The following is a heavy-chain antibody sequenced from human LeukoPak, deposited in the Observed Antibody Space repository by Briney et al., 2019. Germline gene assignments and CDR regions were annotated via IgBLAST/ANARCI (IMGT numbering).Heavy chain of an antibody. CDR2: ISSSSSYP. D-gene: IGHD1-26*01. V-gene: IGHV3-21*01. Sequence: GGSLRLSCAASGFSFSGYNMNWVRQAPGRGLGWGSSISSSSSYPFYADSVKGRFTISRDSARNSLYLQMNSLRAEDTAVYYCARDPYSGAYGDTYYYYMDVWGKGTTVTISS. CDR1: GFSFSGYN. CDR3: ARDPYSGAYGDTYYYYMDV. J-gene: IGHJ6*03.